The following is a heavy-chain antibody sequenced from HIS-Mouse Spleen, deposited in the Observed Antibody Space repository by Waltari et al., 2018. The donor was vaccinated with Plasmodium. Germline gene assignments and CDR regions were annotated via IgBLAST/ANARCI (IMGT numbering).Heavy chain of an antibody. J-gene: IGHJ4*02. D-gene: IGHD1-7*01. Sequence: QLQLQESGPGLVKPSETLSLTCTVSGGSISSSSYYWGWIRQPPGKGLEWIGSIYYSGGNHYNPSLKSRVTISVDKSKNQFTLKRSSATAADTDVYYCARDRITGTSYFDYWGQGTLVTVSS. CDR2: IYYSGGN. CDR1: GGSISSSSYY. V-gene: IGHV4-39*07. CDR3: ARDRITGTSYFDY.